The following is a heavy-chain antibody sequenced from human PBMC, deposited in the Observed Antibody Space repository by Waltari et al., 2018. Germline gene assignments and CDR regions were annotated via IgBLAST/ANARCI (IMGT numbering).Heavy chain of an antibody. V-gene: IGHV1-69*10. CDR3: AGPRSGYCNGSAFDI. J-gene: IGHJ3*02. D-gene: IGHD2-8*01. CDR1: GGSFSSDA. CDR2: FIPILGRT. Sequence: QVQLVQSGAAVKKPGSSVKVSCKASGGSFSSDAISWVRQAPGQGLEWMGGFIPILGRTNYAQNFQGRVTIAADKSTTTAYMELSSLRSEDTAVYYCAGPRSGYCNGSAFDIWGQGTVVTVSS.